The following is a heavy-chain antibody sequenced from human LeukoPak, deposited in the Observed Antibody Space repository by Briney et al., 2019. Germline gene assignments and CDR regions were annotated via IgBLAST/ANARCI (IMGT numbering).Heavy chain of an antibody. CDR3: ARQQYELGIDWFGP. CDR1: GYTFTSYD. J-gene: IGHJ5*02. D-gene: IGHD6-13*01. V-gene: IGHV1-8*01. CDR2: MYPNSGNT. Sequence: GASVKVSCKASGYTFTSYDINWVRQATGQGLEWMGWMYPNSGNTGYAQKFQGRVTMTRNTSISTAYMELSSLRSEDTAVYYCARQQYELGIDWFGPWGQGTLVTVSS.